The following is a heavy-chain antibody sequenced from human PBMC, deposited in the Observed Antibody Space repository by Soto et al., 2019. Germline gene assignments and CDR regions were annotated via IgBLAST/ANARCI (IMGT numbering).Heavy chain of an antibody. D-gene: IGHD3-3*01. J-gene: IGHJ6*02. V-gene: IGHV4-34*01. CDR1: GGSFSCYY. CDR3: ARVEVRGYDFWSGYYHPLYGMDV. CDR2: INHSGST. Sequence: SETLSLTCAVYGGSFSCYYWSWIRQPPGKGPEWIGEINHSGSTNYNPSLKSRVTISVDTSKNQFSLKLSSVTAADTAVYYCARVEVRGYDFWSGYYHPLYGMDVWGQGTTVTVSS.